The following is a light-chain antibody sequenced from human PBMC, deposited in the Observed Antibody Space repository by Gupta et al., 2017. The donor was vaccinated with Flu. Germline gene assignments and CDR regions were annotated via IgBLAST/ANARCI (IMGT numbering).Light chain of an antibody. CDR1: QSVRSSY. Sequence: ELVLTQSPGTLSLSPGERATLSCRARQSVRSSYLAWYKQKPSQAPRLLIYGASSRDTGIADRFSGSGCGTDFTLTISRRELEDFAVYYYQQNGSLPLFTFGRGTKVEIK. CDR2: GAS. J-gene: IGKJ4*01. V-gene: IGKV3-20*01. CDR3: QQNGSLPLFT.